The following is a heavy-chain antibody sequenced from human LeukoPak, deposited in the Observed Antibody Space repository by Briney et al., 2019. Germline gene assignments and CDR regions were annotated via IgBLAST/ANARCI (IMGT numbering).Heavy chain of an antibody. CDR3: GSAVANYYYYYMDV. D-gene: IGHD2-15*01. CDR1: GGSISSGGYY. V-gene: IGHV4-31*03. CDR2: IYYSGST. Sequence: SETLSLTCTVSGGSISSGGYYWSWIRQHSGKGLEWIGYIYYSGSTYYNPSLKSRVTISVDTSKNQFSLKLSSVTAADTAVYYCGSAVANYYYYYMDVWGKGTTVTVSS. J-gene: IGHJ6*03.